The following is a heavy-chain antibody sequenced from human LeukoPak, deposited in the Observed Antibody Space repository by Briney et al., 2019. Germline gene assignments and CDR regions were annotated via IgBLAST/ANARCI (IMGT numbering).Heavy chain of an antibody. CDR1: GGSISSSRDY. D-gene: IGHD6-19*01. V-gene: IGHV4-39*01. CDR2: IYYSGST. Sequence: KPSETLSLTCTVSGGSISSSRDYWGWIRQPPGKGLEWIGSIYYSGSTYYNPSLKSRVTISVDTSKNQFSLKLSSVTAADTAVYYCASSLVSWGGKIWVAGIFDYWGQGTLVTVSS. CDR3: ASSLVSWGGKIWVAGIFDY. J-gene: IGHJ4*02.